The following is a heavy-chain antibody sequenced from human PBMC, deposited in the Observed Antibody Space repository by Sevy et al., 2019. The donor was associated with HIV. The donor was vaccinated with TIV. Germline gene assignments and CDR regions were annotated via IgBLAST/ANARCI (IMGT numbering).Heavy chain of an antibody. J-gene: IGHJ6*02. Sequence: ASVKVSCKASGGPFNTYAITWIRQAPGQGLEWMGGIIPLFGTTNYAQKFQGRVTITADESRTTAYLEVSSLRSEDTAVYYCASEVGGSVRLERLTSYYGVDVWGQGTTVIVSS. V-gene: IGHV1-69*13. CDR3: ASEVGGSVRLERLTSYYGVDV. CDR1: GGPFNTYA. CDR2: IIPLFGTT. D-gene: IGHD1-1*01.